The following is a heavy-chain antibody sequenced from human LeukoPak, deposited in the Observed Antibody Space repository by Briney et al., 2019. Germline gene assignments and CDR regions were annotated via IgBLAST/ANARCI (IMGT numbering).Heavy chain of an antibody. J-gene: IGHJ6*03. CDR3: AKGSTTAAHYYYMDV. D-gene: IGHD6-13*01. CDR2: ISGSGGST. CDR1: GFTFSSYV. V-gene: IGHV3-23*01. Sequence: GGSLRLSCAASGFTFSSYVMSCVRQAPGKGLEWVSVISGSGGSTYYADSVKGRFTISRDNSKNTLYLQMNTLRAEDTAVYYCAKGSTTAAHYYYMDVWGKGTTVTVSS.